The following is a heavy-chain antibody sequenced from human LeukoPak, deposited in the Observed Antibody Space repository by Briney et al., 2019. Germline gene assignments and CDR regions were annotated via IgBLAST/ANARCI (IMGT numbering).Heavy chain of an antibody. CDR3: AIRGGGYSYAD. V-gene: IGHV3-23*01. Sequence: GGSLRLSCAASGFTFSSYAMSWVRQAPGKGLEWVSAISGSGGSTYYADSVKGRFTISRDNSKNTLYLQMNSLRAEDTAVYYCAIRGGGYSYADWGQGTLVTVSS. CDR2: ISGSGGST. J-gene: IGHJ4*02. D-gene: IGHD5-18*01. CDR1: GFTFSSYA.